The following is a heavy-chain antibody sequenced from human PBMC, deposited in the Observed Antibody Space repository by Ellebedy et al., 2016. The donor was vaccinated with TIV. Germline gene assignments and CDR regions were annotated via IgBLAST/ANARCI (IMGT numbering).Heavy chain of an antibody. J-gene: IGHJ4*02. CDR1: GGSISSYY. D-gene: IGHD3-22*01. CDR2: INHSGST. CDR3: ARGPGRVVVIMRFDY. Sequence: MPSETLSLTCTVSGGSISSYYWSWIRQPPGKGLEWIGEINHSGSTNYNPSLKSRVTISVDTSKNQFSLKLSSVTAADTAVYYCARGPGRVVVIMRFDYWGQGTLVTVSS. V-gene: IGHV4-34*01.